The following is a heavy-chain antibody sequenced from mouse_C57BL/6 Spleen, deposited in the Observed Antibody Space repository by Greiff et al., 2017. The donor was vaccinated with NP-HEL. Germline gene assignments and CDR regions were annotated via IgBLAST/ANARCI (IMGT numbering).Heavy chain of an antibody. V-gene: IGHV1-59*01. Sequence: QVQLQQPGAELVRPGTSVKLSCKASGYTFTSYWMHWVKQRPGQGLEWIGVIDPSDSYTNYNQKFKGKATLTVDTSSSTAYMQLSSLTSEDSAVYYCARYLGRGAMDYWGQGTSVTVSS. CDR1: GYTFTSYW. J-gene: IGHJ4*01. CDR2: IDPSDSYT. D-gene: IGHD4-1*01. CDR3: ARYLGRGAMDY.